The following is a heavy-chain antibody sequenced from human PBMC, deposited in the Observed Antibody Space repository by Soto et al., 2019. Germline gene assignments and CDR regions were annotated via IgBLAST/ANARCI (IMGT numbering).Heavy chain of an antibody. V-gene: IGHV1-18*01. CDR2: ISAYNGNT. D-gene: IGHD3-10*01. CDR3: ARDTMNYGSGSYYNAFDI. J-gene: IGHJ3*02. CDR1: GYTFTSYG. Sequence: ASVKVSCKASGYTFTSYGISWVRQAPGQGLEWVGWISAYNGNTNYAQKLQGRVTMTTDTSTSTAYMELRSLRSDDTDVNYCARDTMNYGSGSYYNAFDIWGQGTMVTVSS.